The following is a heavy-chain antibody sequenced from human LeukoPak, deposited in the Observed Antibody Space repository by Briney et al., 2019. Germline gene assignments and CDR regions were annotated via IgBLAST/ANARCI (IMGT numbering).Heavy chain of an antibody. CDR3: ARSYSDDGYYYYGMDV. D-gene: IGHD6-13*01. Sequence: PSQTLSLTCTVSGGSISTYYWSWIRQPPGKGLEWIGYMYYSGSTDYSPSLRGRVTISIDASNNQFSLRLSSVTAADTALYYCARSYSDDGYYYYGMDVWGQGTTVTVSS. J-gene: IGHJ6*02. CDR2: MYYSGST. CDR1: GGSISTYY. V-gene: IGHV4-59*08.